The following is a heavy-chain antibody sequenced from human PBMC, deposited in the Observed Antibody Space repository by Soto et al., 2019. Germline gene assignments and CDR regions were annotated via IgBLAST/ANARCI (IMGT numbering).Heavy chain of an antibody. CDR1: GCSISTYY. V-gene: IGHV4-59*01. CDR3: ARDAMATVIPYYSSCAMDV. D-gene: IGHD4-17*01. J-gene: IGHJ6*02. Sequence: QVQLQESGPGLVKPSETLALTGTVSGCSISTYYWSWIRQPPGKGLERIGYISYSGSTNYNPSLRSRVTVSLGSSKNQLSLKLNSVTAADTPVYYCARDAMATVIPYYSSCAMDVGGQGTTVTVS. CDR2: ISYSGST.